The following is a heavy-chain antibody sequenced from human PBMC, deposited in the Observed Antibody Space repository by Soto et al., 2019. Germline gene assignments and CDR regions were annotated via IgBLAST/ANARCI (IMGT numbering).Heavy chain of an antibody. CDR2: MNPNSGNT. J-gene: IGHJ5*02. CDR1: GYTFTSFD. V-gene: IGHV1-8*01. CDR3: ARDLLVLDP. Sequence: GASVKVSCKASGYTFTSFDINWVRQAPGQGLEWMGWMNPNSGNTGYAQKFQGRLTMTRNTSINTAYMELSSLTSDDTAVYYCARDLLVLDPWGQGTLVTVSS.